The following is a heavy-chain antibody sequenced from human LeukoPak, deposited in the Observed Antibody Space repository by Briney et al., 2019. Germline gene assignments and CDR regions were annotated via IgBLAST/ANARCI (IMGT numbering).Heavy chain of an antibody. V-gene: IGHV3-23*01. CDR1: GFTLISYS. D-gene: IGHD2-8*02. J-gene: IGHJ4*02. CDR3: AKLTTGWFEDF. Sequence: GGSLRLSCAATGFTLISYSMTWVRQAPGKGLEWVSAIRASDSNTFYADSVKGRFTISRDSSKNTLYLQMNDLGDEDTAVYYCAKLTTGWFEDFWGQGTLVTVSS. CDR2: IRASDSNT.